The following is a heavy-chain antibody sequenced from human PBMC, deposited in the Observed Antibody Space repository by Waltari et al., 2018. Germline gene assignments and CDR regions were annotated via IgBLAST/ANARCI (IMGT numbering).Heavy chain of an antibody. CDR3: ARDADGYNWAPLL. CDR1: GYTFTSYA. V-gene: IGHV1-3*01. Sequence: QVQLVQSGAEVKKPGASVKVSCKASGYTFTSYAMHWVRQAPGQRLEWMGWINAGNGNTKYSQKFQGRVTMTRDTSASTAYMELSSLRSEDTAVYYCARDADGYNWAPLLWGQGTLVTVSS. D-gene: IGHD5-12*01. CDR2: INAGNGNT. J-gene: IGHJ4*02.